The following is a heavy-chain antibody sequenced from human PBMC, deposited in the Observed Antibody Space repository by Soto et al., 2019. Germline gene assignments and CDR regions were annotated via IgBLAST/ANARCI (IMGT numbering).Heavy chain of an antibody. D-gene: IGHD3-22*01. V-gene: IGHV3-11*05. J-gene: IGHJ4*02. CDR1: GFPFSDYS. CDR3: GGKRPSGYYNY. Sequence: QVQLVESGGDLVKPGGSLRLSCAASGFPFSDYSMSWIRQAPGKGLEWVSCIGSSSSYTNYADSVKGRFTISRDNYKNTLYLQMNGLSAEDSAVYYCGGKRPSGYYNYWGQGTLVTVSA. CDR2: IGSSSSYT.